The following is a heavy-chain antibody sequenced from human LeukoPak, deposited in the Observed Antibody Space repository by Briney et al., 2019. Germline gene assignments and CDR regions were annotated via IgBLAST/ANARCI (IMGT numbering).Heavy chain of an antibody. CDR1: GFTFSSYG. D-gene: IGHD3-16*02. Sequence: GGSLRLSCAASGFTFSSYGISWVRQAPGKGLEYVSAISSNGGSTYYANSVKGRFTISRDNSKNTLYLQMGSLRAEDMAVYYCARTRRGYDYAWGSYRYGAFDIWGQGTMVTVSS. J-gene: IGHJ3*02. V-gene: IGHV3-64*01. CDR3: ARTRRGYDYAWGSYRYGAFDI. CDR2: ISSNGGST.